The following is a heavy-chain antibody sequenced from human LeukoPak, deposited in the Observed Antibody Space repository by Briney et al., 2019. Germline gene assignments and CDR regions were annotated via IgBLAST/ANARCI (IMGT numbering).Heavy chain of an antibody. CDR3: AKVRAPLSGNSYYFDY. CDR2: INWNSGGI. D-gene: IGHD1-26*01. J-gene: IGHJ4*02. Sequence: PGGSLRLSCTASGFTFDDHAMHWVRQAPGKGLEWVSGINWNSGGIAYADSVKGRFTISRDNAKNSLYLQMNSLRPEDTALYYCAKVRAPLSGNSYYFDYWGQGTLVTVSS. CDR1: GFTFDDHA. V-gene: IGHV3-9*01.